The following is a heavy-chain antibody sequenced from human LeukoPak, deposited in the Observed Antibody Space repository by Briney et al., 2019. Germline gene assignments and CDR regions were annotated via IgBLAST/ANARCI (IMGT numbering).Heavy chain of an antibody. Sequence: GASVKVSCKASGGTFSSYAISWVRQAPGQGLEWMGGIIPILGTANYAQKFQGRVTITADESTSTAYMELSSLRSEDTAVYYCARGLRFLEWLLDYWGQGTLVTVSS. CDR2: IIPILGTA. J-gene: IGHJ4*02. CDR1: GGTFSSYA. D-gene: IGHD3-3*01. CDR3: ARGLRFLEWLLDY. V-gene: IGHV1-69*13.